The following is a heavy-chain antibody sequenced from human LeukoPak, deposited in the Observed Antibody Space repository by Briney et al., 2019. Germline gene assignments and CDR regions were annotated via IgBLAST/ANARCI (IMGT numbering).Heavy chain of an antibody. D-gene: IGHD2/OR15-2a*01. CDR3: VKFLNEPGFEY. CDR1: GFTFSSYA. V-gene: IGHV3-64D*06. J-gene: IGHJ4*02. Sequence: PGGSLRLSCSASGFTFSSYAMHWVRQAPGKGLEYVSAISSNGGSTYYADSVKGRFTISRDNSKNTLYLQMSSLRAEDTAVYYCVKFLNEPGFEYWGQGTLVTVSS. CDR2: ISSNGGST.